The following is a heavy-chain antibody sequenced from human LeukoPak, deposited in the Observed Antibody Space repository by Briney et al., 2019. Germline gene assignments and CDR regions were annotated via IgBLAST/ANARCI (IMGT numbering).Heavy chain of an antibody. J-gene: IGHJ6*02. Sequence: GGSLRLSCAASGFTFSSYGMNWVRQAPGKGLEWVSSISSSSSYIYYADSVKGRFTISRDNAKNSLYLQMNSLRAEDTAVYYCARTDSLQDGMDVWGQGTTVTVSS. CDR3: ARTDSLQDGMDV. CDR2: ISSSSSYI. V-gene: IGHV3-21*01. CDR1: GFTFSSYG.